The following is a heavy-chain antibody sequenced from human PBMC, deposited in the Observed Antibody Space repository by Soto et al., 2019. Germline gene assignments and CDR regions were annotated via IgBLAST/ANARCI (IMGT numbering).Heavy chain of an antibody. CDR3: AVDIVGTGSY. CDR2: SRKKAYSYTT. Sequence: EVQPVESGGGLVQPGGSLRLSCAASGFTLSDHTIDWVRQAPGKGLEWVGRSRKKAYSYTTEYAASVKGRFTFSRDDSKNSLYLLMDSLKTEDTAVYYCAVDIVGTGSYWGQGTLVTVSS. J-gene: IGHJ4*02. CDR1: GFTLSDHT. V-gene: IGHV3-72*01. D-gene: IGHD5-12*01.